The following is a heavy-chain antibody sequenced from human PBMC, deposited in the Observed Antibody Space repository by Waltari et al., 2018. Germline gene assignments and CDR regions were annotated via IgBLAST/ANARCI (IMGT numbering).Heavy chain of an antibody. CDR3: AKDSSRDYIWGSYQDY. V-gene: IGHV3-9*03. D-gene: IGHD3-16*02. CDR1: GFTLDDYA. CDR2: ISWNSGSI. Sequence: EVQLVESGGGLVQPGRSLRLSCAASGFTLDDYAMHWVRQAPGKGLEWVSGISWNSGSIGYADSVKGRFTISRDNAKNSLYLQMNSLRAEDMALYYCAKDSSRDYIWGSYQDYWGQGTLVTVSS. J-gene: IGHJ4*02.